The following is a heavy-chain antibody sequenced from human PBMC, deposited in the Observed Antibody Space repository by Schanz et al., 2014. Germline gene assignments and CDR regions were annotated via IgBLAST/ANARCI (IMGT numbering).Heavy chain of an antibody. D-gene: IGHD3-16*01. CDR2: ISSTSTYL. Sequence: EVQLVESGGGVVQPGGSLRLSCAASGFTFSAFGMHWVRQAPGKGLEWVSSISSTSTYLYYADSVKGRFTISRDSARNSLYLQMSSLRAEDTAVYYCARGTPFLCDYWGQGTLVTVSS. CDR3: ARGTPFLCDY. CDR1: GFTFSAFG. J-gene: IGHJ4*02. V-gene: IGHV3-21*01.